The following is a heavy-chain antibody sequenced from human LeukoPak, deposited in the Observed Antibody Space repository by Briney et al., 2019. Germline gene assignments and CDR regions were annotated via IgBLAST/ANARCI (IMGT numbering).Heavy chain of an antibody. CDR3: ARERERRNDFWSGYHNWFDP. V-gene: IGHV4-34*01. CDR2: INHSGST. Sequence: SEALSLTCDVYVGSFSGYYWSWIRQPPGKGLEWMGEINHSGSTNYNPSLKSRVTISVDTSKNQFSLKLTSATAADTAVYYCARERERRNDFWSGYHNWFDPWGQGTLVTVSS. J-gene: IGHJ5*02. CDR1: VGSFSGYY. D-gene: IGHD3-3*01.